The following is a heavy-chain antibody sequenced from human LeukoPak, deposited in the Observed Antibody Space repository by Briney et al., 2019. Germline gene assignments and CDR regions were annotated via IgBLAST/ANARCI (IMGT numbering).Heavy chain of an antibody. D-gene: IGHD4-17*01. Sequence: SETLSLTCTVSGGSVSSGSYYWSWIRQPPGKGLEWIGYIYYSGSTYYNPSLKSRVTISVDTSKNQFSLKLSSVTAADTAVYYCARDEYGDLDYWGQGTLVTVSS. CDR2: IYYSGST. V-gene: IGHV4-30-4*08. CDR3: ARDEYGDLDY. J-gene: IGHJ4*02. CDR1: GGSVSSGSYY.